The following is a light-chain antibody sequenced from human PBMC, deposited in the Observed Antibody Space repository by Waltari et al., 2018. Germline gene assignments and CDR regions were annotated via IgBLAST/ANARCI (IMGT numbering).Light chain of an antibody. CDR1: ESVGRS. CDR2: GAS. J-gene: IGKJ1*01. CDR3: QHYVRLPAT. Sequence: EIVLTQSPGTLSLSPGERATLSCRASESVGRSLAWYQQRPGQAPRLLIYGASNRAPGIPDWFSSSGSGTEFSLTISRLEPEDFAVYYCQHYVRLPATFGQGTKVEIK. V-gene: IGKV3-20*01.